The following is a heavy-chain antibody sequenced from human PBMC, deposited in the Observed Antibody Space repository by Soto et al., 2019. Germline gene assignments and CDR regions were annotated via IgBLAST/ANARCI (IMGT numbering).Heavy chain of an antibody. Sequence: QITLKESGPTLVKPTQTLTLTCTFSGFSLSTSGVGVGWIRQPPGKALEWLALIYCDDDKRYRPSLKSRLTITKDTSKNQVVLSMTNMDPVDTAKYYCAHIWCDSGVDDYFQHWGQGTLVTVSS. D-gene: IGHD4-17*01. CDR2: IYCDDDK. CDR3: AHIWCDSGVDDYFQH. V-gene: IGHV2-5*02. J-gene: IGHJ1*01. CDR1: GFSLSTSGVG.